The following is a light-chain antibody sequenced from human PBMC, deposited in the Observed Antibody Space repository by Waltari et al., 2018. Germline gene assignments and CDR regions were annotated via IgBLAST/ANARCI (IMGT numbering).Light chain of an antibody. CDR1: QNINTY. Sequence: DFQMTQSPSSLSASVGDRVTITCRASQNINTYLNWYQQKPGKAPNLLIYAASTLQNGVPLRFSGSRSGTDFTLTISSLQPEDFATYYCQQSYSTPRTFGQGTRVEIK. CDR2: AAS. V-gene: IGKV1-39*01. J-gene: IGKJ1*01. CDR3: QQSYSTPRT.